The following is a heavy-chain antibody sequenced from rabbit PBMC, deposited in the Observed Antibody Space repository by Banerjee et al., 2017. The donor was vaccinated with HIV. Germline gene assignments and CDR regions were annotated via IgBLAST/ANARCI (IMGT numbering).Heavy chain of an antibody. CDR1: GFSFSSSYY. V-gene: IGHV1S43*01. D-gene: IGHD4-2*01. CDR2: IYTSSGST. J-gene: IGHJ4*01. CDR3: ARDDVGGGIAILYL. Sequence: QEQLEESGGGLVKPGAPLTLTCQASGFSFSSSYYMCWVRQAPGKGLELIACIYTSSGSTWYASWVNGRFTISRSTSLNTVDLKMTSLTAADTATYFCARDDVGGGIAILYLWGPGTLVTV.